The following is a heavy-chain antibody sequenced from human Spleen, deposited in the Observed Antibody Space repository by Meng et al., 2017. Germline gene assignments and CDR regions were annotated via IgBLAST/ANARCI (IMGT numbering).Heavy chain of an antibody. CDR2: ISSSSSYI. D-gene: IGHD6-13*01. CDR1: GSTFSNYE. Sequence: GGSLRLSCAGSGSTFSNYEMKWVRQAPGKGLEWVSSISSSSSYIYYADSVKGRFTISRDNAKSSVHLQMNNLRAEDTAVYYCARGQLDFEYWGQGTLVTVSS. J-gene: IGHJ4*02. CDR3: ARGQLDFEY. V-gene: IGHV3-21*01.